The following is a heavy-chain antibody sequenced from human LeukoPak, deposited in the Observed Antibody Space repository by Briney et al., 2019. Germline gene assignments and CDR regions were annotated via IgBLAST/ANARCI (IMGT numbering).Heavy chain of an antibody. J-gene: IGHJ4*02. V-gene: IGHV4-39*01. CDR3: ARQSRGSSSSRDYFDY. D-gene: IGHD6-6*01. CDR2: VYYSGST. CDR1: GGSISSSTYY. Sequence: PSETLSLTCTVSGGSISSSTYYWGWIRQPPGKGLEWIGIVYYSGSTYYNPSLKSRVTISVDTSKNHFSLNLSSVTAADTAVYYCARQSRGSSSSRDYFDYWGQGTLVTVFS.